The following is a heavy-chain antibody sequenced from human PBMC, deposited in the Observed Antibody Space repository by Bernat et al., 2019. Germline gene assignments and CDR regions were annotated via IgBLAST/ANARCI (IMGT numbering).Heavy chain of an antibody. J-gene: IGHJ6*03. V-gene: IGHV4-31*03. D-gene: IGHD2-2*01. CDR2: IYYSGST. CDR3: AREASSTSQYYYYYYYMDG. CDR1: GGSISSGGYY. Sequence: QVQLQESGPGLVKPSQTLSLTCTVSGGSISSGGYYWSWIRQHPGKGLEWIGYIYYSGSTYYNPSLKSRVTISVDTSKNQFSLKLSSVTAADTAVYYCAREASSTSQYYYYYYYMDGWGKGTTVTVSS.